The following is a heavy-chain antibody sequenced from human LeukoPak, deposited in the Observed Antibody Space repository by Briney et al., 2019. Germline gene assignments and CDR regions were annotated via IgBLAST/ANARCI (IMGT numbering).Heavy chain of an antibody. CDR3: AKGGLPLNYYGMDV. CDR1: GFTVSSNY. CDR2: ISGSGGST. V-gene: IGHV3-23*01. Sequence: GGSLRLSCAASGFTVSSNYMSWVRQAPGKGLEWVSAISGSGGSTYYADSVKGRFTISRDNSKNTLYLQMNSLRAEDTAVYYCAKGGLPLNYYGMDVWGQGTTVTVSS. J-gene: IGHJ6*02. D-gene: IGHD4-11*01.